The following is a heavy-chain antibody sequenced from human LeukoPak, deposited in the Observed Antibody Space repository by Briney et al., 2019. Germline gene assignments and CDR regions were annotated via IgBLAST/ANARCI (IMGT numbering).Heavy chain of an antibody. CDR3: AREKGKVAGLYYYYGMGV. CDR1: GASISSYY. V-gene: IGHV4-59*01. D-gene: IGHD6-19*01. Sequence: SETLSLTCTVSGASISSYYWSWIRQPPGKGLEWIGYIYYSGSTNYNPSLKSRVTISVDTSKNQFSLKLSSVTAADTAVYYCAREKGKVAGLYYYYGMGVWGQGTTVTVSS. CDR2: IYYSGST. J-gene: IGHJ6*02.